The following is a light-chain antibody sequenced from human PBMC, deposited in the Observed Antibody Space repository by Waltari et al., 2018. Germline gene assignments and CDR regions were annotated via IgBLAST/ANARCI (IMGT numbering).Light chain of an antibody. CDR3: QQYNNWPPYT. CDR1: QTVGSN. CDR2: SAS. J-gene: IGKJ2*01. Sequence: EIVMTQSPATLSVSPGERATLSCRASQTVGSNLAWYQQNPGQAPRLLIYSASTRATGIPARFSGGGSGTEFTLTISSLQSEDFAVYYCQQYNNWPPYTFGQGTKLEMK. V-gene: IGKV3-15*01.